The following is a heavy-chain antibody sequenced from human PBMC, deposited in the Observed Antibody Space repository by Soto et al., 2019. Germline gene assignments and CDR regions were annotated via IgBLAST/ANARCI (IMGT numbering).Heavy chain of an antibody. CDR3: ATGFDNFFNS. J-gene: IGHJ4*02. D-gene: IGHD3-9*01. CDR2: IYTNIEQ. Sequence: GGALILSCVASRFTVSSYYMTWVRQATGRGLERGYVIYTNIEQHYADSVKGRFTITRDNSQNTMYLQMNSLRVEDTAVYYCATGFDNFFNSWGQGILITVSS. CDR1: RFTVSSYY. V-gene: IGHV3-66*01.